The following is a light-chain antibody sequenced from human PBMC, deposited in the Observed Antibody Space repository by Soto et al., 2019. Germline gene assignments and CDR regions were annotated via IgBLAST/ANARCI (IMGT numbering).Light chain of an antibody. CDR1: QSISSH. Sequence: IPLTQSPSSLSASVGDRVTIPCRASQSISSHLAWYHQKPGKAPKLLVYVAFTLQSGVPSRFSGSGSGTEFSLSINRLQAEDFATYFCQPYNSYSTFGQGTKVDIK. CDR3: QPYNSYST. J-gene: IGKJ1*01. V-gene: IGKV1-9*01. CDR2: VAF.